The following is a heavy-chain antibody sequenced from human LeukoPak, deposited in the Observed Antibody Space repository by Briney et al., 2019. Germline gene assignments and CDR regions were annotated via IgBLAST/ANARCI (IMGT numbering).Heavy chain of an antibody. CDR1: GDSINSGSYY. V-gene: IGHV4-39*01. CDR3: ARVLWFGESKKGYSYYMDV. D-gene: IGHD3-10*01. CDR2: IYYSGDT. J-gene: IGHJ6*03. Sequence: PSETLSLTCTVSGDSINSGSYYWGWIRQPPGEGLEWIGSIYYSGDTYYNPSLESRVTISVDTSKNQFALNLRSVTAADTALYYCARVLWFGESKKGYSYYMDVWGKGTTVTVSS.